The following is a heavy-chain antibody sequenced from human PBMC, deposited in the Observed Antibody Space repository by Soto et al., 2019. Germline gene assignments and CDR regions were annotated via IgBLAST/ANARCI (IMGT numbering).Heavy chain of an antibody. Sequence: GSLRLSCAASGFTFGSYWMNWVRQAPGKGLVWVSRIDSDGSSTTYADSVKGRFTTSRDNAKNTLYLQMSSLRVEDTAVYYCARGRPYGMDVWGQGTAVTVSS. J-gene: IGHJ6*02. CDR2: IDSDGSST. V-gene: IGHV3-74*01. CDR3: ARGRPYGMDV. CDR1: GFTFGSYW.